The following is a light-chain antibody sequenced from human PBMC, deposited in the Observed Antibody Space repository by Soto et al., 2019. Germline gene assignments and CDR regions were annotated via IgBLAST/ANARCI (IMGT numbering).Light chain of an antibody. CDR3: QQYGSSPGT. Sequence: EIVLTQSPGTLSLSPGERATLSCRASQSVSSSYLAWYQQKPGQPPRLLIYATSSRATGIPDRFSGSGSGTDFTLTISRLEPEDFAVYYCQQYGSSPGTFGQGTKVEIK. CDR1: QSVSSSY. V-gene: IGKV3-20*01. J-gene: IGKJ1*01. CDR2: ATS.